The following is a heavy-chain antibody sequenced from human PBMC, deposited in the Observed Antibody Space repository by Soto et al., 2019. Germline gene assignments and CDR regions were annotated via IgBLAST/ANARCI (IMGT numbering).Heavy chain of an antibody. J-gene: IGHJ5*02. CDR3: AADKDYDILTGPYNWFDP. Sequence: SVKVSCKASGFTFTSSAVQWVRQARGQRLVWIRWIVVGSGNTNYAQKFQERVTITRDMSTSTAYMELSSLRSEDTAVYYCAADKDYDILTGPYNWFDPWGQGTLVTVSS. CDR1: GFTFTSSA. V-gene: IGHV1-58*01. D-gene: IGHD3-9*01. CDR2: IVVGSGNT.